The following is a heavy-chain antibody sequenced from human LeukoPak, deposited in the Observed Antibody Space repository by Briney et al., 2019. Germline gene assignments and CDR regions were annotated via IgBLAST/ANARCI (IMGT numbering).Heavy chain of an antibody. V-gene: IGHV3-30*02. J-gene: IGHJ3*02. Sequence: GGSLRLSCAASGFTFSSYGMHWVRQAPGKGLEWVAFIRYDGSNKYYADSVKGRFTISRDNAKNSLYLQMNSLRAEDTAVYYCAKENGYSHAFDIWGQGTMVTVSS. CDR3: AKENGYSHAFDI. D-gene: IGHD2-15*01. CDR2: IRYDGSNK. CDR1: GFTFSSYG.